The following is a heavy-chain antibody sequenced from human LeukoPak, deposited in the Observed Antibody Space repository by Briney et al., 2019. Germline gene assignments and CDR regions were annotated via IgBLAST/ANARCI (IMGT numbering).Heavy chain of an antibody. CDR1: GYTFTGYY. D-gene: IGHD3-9*01. CDR3: ARELSHESYYDILTGIPDSGDAFDI. J-gene: IGHJ3*02. CDR2: INPNSGGT. Sequence: ASVKVSCKASGYTFTGYYMHWVRQAPGQGLEWMGWINPNSGGTNYAQKFQGWVTMTRDTSISTAYMELSRLRSDDTAVYYCARELSHESYYDILTGIPDSGDAFDIWGQGTMVTVSS. V-gene: IGHV1-2*04.